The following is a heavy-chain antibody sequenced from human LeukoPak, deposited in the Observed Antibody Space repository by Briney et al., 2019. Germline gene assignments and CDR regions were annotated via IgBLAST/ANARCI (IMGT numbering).Heavy chain of an antibody. D-gene: IGHD3-9*01. V-gene: IGHV3-21*01. CDR2: ISSRSTYI. CDR3: APGDYDILTGYTGGYFDY. Sequence: GGSLRLSCAASGFTLSSYSMNWVRQAPGKGLEWVSAISSRSTYIYYADSVKGRFTISRDNAKNSLYLQMNSLRAEDTAVYYCAPGDYDILTGYTGGYFDYWGQGTLVTVSS. CDR1: GFTLSSYS. J-gene: IGHJ4*02.